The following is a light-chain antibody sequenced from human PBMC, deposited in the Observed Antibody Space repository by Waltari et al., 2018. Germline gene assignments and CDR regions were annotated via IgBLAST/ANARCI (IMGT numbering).Light chain of an antibody. V-gene: IGLV3-1*01. J-gene: IGLJ1*01. Sequence: SSELTQPPSVSVSPGQTASITCSGDKLGDKYACWYQQKAGQSPVLVIYQDTKRPSGIPERFSGSNSGNTATLTISGTQALDEADYYCQAWDSDTYYVFGTGTKVTVL. CDR2: QDT. CDR3: QAWDSDTYYV. CDR1: KLGDKY.